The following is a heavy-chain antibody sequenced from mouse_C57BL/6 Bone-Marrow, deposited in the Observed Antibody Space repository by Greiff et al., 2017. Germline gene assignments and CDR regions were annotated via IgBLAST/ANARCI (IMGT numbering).Heavy chain of an antibody. CDR1: GFTFSDYY. J-gene: IGHJ1*03. Sequence: EVKLVESEGGLVQPGSSMKLSCTASGFTFSDYYMAWVRQVPEKGLEWVANINYDGSSTYYLDSLKSRFIISRDNAKNMLYLQMSSLKSEDTATYYCARDGENWDWYFDVWGTGTTVTVSS. V-gene: IGHV5-16*01. CDR3: ARDGENWDWYFDV. D-gene: IGHD4-1*01. CDR2: INYDGSST.